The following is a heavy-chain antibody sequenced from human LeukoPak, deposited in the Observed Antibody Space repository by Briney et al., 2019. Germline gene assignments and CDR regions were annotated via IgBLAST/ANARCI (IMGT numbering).Heavy chain of an antibody. CDR2: IYSGGST. V-gene: IGHV3-66*01. CDR1: GFTVSSNY. CDR3: ARDLGGSGPYGMDV. J-gene: IGHJ6*02. Sequence: RGSLRLSCAASGFTVSSNYMSWVRQAPGKGLEWVSVIYSGGSTYYADSVKGRFTISRDNSKNTLYLQMNSLRAEDTAVYYCARDLGGSGPYGMDVWGQGTTVTVSS. D-gene: IGHD3-10*01.